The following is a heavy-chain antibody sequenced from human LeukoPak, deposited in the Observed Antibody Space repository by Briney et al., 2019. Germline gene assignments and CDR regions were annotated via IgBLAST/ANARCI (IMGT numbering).Heavy chain of an antibody. CDR2: ISYDGSNK. CDR1: GFTFSSYA. D-gene: IGHD6-6*01. CDR3: ARDLRGYSSSSNWFDP. Sequence: GGSLRLSCAASGFTFSSYAMHWVRQAPGKGLEWVAVISYDGSNKYYAGSVKGRFTISRDNSKNTLYLQMNSLRAEDTAVYYCARDLRGYSSSSNWFDPWGQGTLVTVSS. V-gene: IGHV3-30*04. J-gene: IGHJ5*02.